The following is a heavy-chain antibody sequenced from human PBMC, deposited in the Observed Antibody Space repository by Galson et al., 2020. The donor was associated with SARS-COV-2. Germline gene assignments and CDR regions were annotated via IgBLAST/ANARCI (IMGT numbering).Heavy chain of an antibody. CDR1: GYTFTSYY. V-gene: IGHV1-46*03. CDR3: ARGCSSTSCYPHNWFDP. Sequence: ASVKVSCKASGYTFTSYYMHWVRQAPGQGLEWMGIINPSGGSTSYAQKFQGRVTMTRDTSTSTVYMELSSLRSEDTAVYYCARGCSSTSCYPHNWFDPWGQGTLFTVSS. J-gene: IGHJ5*02. D-gene: IGHD2-2*01. CDR2: INPSGGST.